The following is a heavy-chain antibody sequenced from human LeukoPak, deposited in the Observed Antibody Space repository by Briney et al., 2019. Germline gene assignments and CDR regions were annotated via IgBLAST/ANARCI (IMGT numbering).Heavy chain of an antibody. CDR1: GGSISSSSCY. J-gene: IGHJ5*02. CDR2: IYYSGST. CDR3: ARESVVVVAADPKNWFDP. D-gene: IGHD2-15*01. Sequence: SETLSLTCTVSGGSISSSSCYWGWIRQPPGKGLEWIGSIYYSGSTYYNPSLKSRVTISVDTSKNQFSLKLSSVTAADTAVYYCARESVVVVAADPKNWFDPWGQGTLVTVSS. V-gene: IGHV4-39*07.